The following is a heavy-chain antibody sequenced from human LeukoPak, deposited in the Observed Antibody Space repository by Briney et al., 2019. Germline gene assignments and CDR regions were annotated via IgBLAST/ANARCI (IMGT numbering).Heavy chain of an antibody. Sequence: GESLKISCKGSGYSFTSYWIGWVRQMPGKVLEWMGIIYPGDSDTRYSPSFQGQATISADKSISTAYLQWSSLKASDTAMYYCARATVGKPTYYYYGMDVWGQGTTVTVSS. CDR2: IYPGDSDT. D-gene: IGHD4-23*01. V-gene: IGHV5-51*01. J-gene: IGHJ6*02. CDR3: ARATVGKPTYYYYGMDV. CDR1: GYSFTSYW.